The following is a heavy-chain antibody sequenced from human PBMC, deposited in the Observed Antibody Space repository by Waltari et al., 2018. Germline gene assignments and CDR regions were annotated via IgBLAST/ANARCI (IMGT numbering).Heavy chain of an antibody. V-gene: IGHV3-43D*04. Sequence: EVQLVESGGVVVQPGGSLRLSCAASGFTFDDYAMHWVRQVPGKGLEWVSLMSWDGGSTEYADSVKGRFTISRENSKNSLYLQMNSLRAEDTALYYCAKVYSGYDLSMDVWGKGTTVTVSS. CDR3: AKVYSGYDLSMDV. D-gene: IGHD5-12*01. J-gene: IGHJ6*03. CDR1: GFTFDDYA. CDR2: MSWDGGST.